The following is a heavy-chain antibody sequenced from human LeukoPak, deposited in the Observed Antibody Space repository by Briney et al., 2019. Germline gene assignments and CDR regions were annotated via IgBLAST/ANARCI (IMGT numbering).Heavy chain of an antibody. V-gene: IGHV3-15*01. Sequence: GGSLRLSCVVSGFTFSNAWMSWVRQAPGKGLEWVGRIKSKTDGGTTVYAAPEKGRFTISRDDSKITLYLQMSSLKTEDTAVYYCTTEGSGYYFHYWGQGTLVTVSS. CDR2: IKSKTDGGTT. CDR3: TTEGSGYYFHY. D-gene: IGHD3-22*01. CDR1: GFTFSNAW. J-gene: IGHJ4*02.